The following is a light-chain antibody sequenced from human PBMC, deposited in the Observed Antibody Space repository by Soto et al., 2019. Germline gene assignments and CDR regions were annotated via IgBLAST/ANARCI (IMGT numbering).Light chain of an antibody. CDR2: GNS. V-gene: IGLV1-40*01. Sequence: QSVLTQPPSVSGAPGQRVTMSCTGSSSNIGAGYDVHWYQQLPGTAPKLLIYGNSNRPSGVPDRFSGSKSGTSASLAITGLQAEDEADYYCQSYDSSLSGWVFGGGTKDTVL. J-gene: IGLJ3*02. CDR1: SSNIGAGYD. CDR3: QSYDSSLSGWV.